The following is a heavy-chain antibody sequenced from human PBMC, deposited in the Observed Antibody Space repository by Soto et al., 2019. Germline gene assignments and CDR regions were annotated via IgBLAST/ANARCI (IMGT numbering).Heavy chain of an antibody. CDR2: ICNSGST. V-gene: IGHV4-38-2*01. D-gene: IGHD4-17*01. Sequence: AGTLCLTCAVSVYSISSGYYWGWIRQPPVKGLQRLGTICNSGSTYYRPSLTSRVTISVDTSKNHFSLKLNSVTAADTAVYYCARGPATVTPDWFEPWGQGIMVT. CDR1: VYSISSGYY. J-gene: IGHJ5*02. CDR3: ARGPATVTPDWFEP.